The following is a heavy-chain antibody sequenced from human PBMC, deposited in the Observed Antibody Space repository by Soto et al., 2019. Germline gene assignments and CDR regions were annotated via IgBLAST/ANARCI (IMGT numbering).Heavy chain of an antibody. D-gene: IGHD2-8*01. CDR1: GGISRPYS. V-gene: IGHV3-30-3*01. CDR2: LSYDGSNK. Sequence: LRCAASGGISRPYSLYWVRQAQGKGLEWVTTLSYDGSNKYYADSVKGRFTISRDNSKNTLYLLMNSLRAEDTAVYYCASDLYYENIPYYWAEGT. J-gene: IGHJ4*02. CDR3: ASDLYYENIPYY.